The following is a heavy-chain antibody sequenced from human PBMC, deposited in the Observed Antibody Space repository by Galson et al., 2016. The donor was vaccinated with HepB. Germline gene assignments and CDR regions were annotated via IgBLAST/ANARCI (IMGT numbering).Heavy chain of an antibody. D-gene: IGHD1-14*01. CDR2: IRTKANGYAT. J-gene: IGHJ4*02. CDR1: GFTFSGSA. CDR3: TTGLVEISRTELFDH. Sequence: SLRLSCAVSGFTFSGSAMDWVRQASGKGLEWLGRIRTKANGYATVYAASIEGRFTISRDDSKNTAYLQMNSLKTEDTAVYYCTTGLVEISRTELFDHWGQGTLVTVSS. V-gene: IGHV3-73*01.